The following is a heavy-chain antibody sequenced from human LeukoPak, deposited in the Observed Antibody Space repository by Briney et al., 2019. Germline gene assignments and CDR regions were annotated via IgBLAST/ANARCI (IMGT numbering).Heavy chain of an antibody. J-gene: IGHJ4*02. CDR3: ARDIYDSSGSYFDY. CDR2: ISAYNGNT. V-gene: IGHV1-18*01. CDR1: GYTFTSYG. D-gene: IGHD3-22*01. Sequence: PRASVKVSCKASGYTFTSYGISWVRQAPGQGLEWMGWISAYNGNTNYAQKFQGRVTITTDESTSTAYMELSSLRSEDTAVYYCARDIYDSSGSYFDYWGQGTLVTVSS.